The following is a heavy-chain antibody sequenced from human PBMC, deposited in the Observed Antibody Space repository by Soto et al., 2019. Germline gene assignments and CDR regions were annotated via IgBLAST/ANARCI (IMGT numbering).Heavy chain of an antibody. CDR1: GFTFSSYG. Sequence: QVQLVESGGGVVQPGRSLRLSCAASGFTFSSYGMHWVRQAPGKGLEWVAVIWNDGSNKYYADSVKGRFTISRDNSKNTLYLQMNSLRAEDTAVYYGARDNGYGSGSYYNDYWGQGTLVTVSS. CDR2: IWNDGSNK. J-gene: IGHJ4*02. V-gene: IGHV3-33*01. D-gene: IGHD3-10*01. CDR3: ARDNGYGSGSYYNDY.